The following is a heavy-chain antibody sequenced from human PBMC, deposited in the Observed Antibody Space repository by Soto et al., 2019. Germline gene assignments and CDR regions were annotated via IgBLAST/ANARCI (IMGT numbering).Heavy chain of an antibody. J-gene: IGHJ5*02. V-gene: IGHV4-30-2*01. Sequence: SETLSLTCAVSGGSISSGGYSWSWIRQPPGKGLEYIGYIYHSVSTYYNPSLKSRVTISVDRSKNQFSLRLSSVTAADTAVYYCARDTGRYYDILTGSATGWFDPWGQGTLVTVSS. D-gene: IGHD3-9*01. CDR1: GGSISSGGYS. CDR2: IYHSVST. CDR3: ARDTGRYYDILTGSATGWFDP.